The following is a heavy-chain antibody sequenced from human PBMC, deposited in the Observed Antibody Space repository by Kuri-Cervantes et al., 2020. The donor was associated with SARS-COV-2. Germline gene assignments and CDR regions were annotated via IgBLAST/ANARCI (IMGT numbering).Heavy chain of an antibody. D-gene: IGHD3-3*01. CDR1: GGSISSSSYY. CDR2: IYYSGST. J-gene: IGHJ4*02. V-gene: IGHV4-39*01. Sequence: ESLKISCTVSGGSISSSSYYWGWIRQPPGKGREWIGSIYYSGSTYYNPSLKSRVTISVDTSKNQFSLKLSSVTAADTAVYYCARRWFDFWSGYYIFDYWGQGTLVTVSS. CDR3: ARRWFDFWSGYYIFDY.